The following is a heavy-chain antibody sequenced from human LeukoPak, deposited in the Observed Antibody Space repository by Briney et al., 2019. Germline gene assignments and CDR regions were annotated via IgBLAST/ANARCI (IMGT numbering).Heavy chain of an antibody. D-gene: IGHD2-2*01. Sequence: ASVKVSCKASGYTFTGYYMHWVRQAPGQGLEWMGWINPNSGGTNYAQKFQGRVTMTRDTSISTAYMELSRLRSDDTAVYYCARVTGSVVVPAADLDDAFDIWGQGTMVTVSS. V-gene: IGHV1-2*02. CDR1: GYTFTGYY. CDR3: ARVTGSVVVPAADLDDAFDI. CDR2: INPNSGGT. J-gene: IGHJ3*02.